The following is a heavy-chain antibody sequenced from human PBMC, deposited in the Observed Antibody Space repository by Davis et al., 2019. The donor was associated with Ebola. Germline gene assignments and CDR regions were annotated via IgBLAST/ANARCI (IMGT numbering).Heavy chain of an antibody. CDR1: GYTFTSYY. Sequence: ASVTVSCKASGYTFTSYYMHWVRQAPGQGLEWMGIINPSGGSTSYAQKFQGRVTMTRDTSISTAYMELSRLRSDDTAVYYCARVGRRNWNYYFDYWGQGTLVTVSS. V-gene: IGHV1-46*01. CDR3: ARVGRRNWNYYFDY. CDR2: INPSGGST. J-gene: IGHJ4*02. D-gene: IGHD1-7*01.